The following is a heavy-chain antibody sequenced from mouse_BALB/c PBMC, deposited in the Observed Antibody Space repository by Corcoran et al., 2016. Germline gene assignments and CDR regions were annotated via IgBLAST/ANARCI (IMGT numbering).Heavy chain of an antibody. J-gene: IGHJ3*01. CDR1: VYTFTSYV. CDR2: INPYNDGT. Sequence: EVQLQQSGPELVKPGASVKMSCKASVYTFTSYVMHWVKQKPGQGLEWIGYINPYNDGTKYNEKFKGKATLTSDKSSSTAYMELSSLTSEDSAVYYCAREGYDYDVAYWGQGTLVTVSA. D-gene: IGHD2-4*01. CDR3: AREGYDYDVAY. V-gene: IGHV1S136*01.